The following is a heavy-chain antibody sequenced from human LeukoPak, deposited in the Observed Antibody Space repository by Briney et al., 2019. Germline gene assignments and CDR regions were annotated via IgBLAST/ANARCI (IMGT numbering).Heavy chain of an antibody. J-gene: IGHJ4*02. V-gene: IGHV1-69*02. CDR3: AAGCSSSWFYY. D-gene: IGHD6-13*01. Sequence: SVKVSCKASGGTFSSYTISWVRQAPGQGLEWMGRIIPILGIANYAQKFQGRVTITADKSTSTAYMELSSLRSEDTAVYYCAAGCSSSWFYYWGQGTLVTVSS. CDR2: IIPILGIA. CDR1: GGTFSSYT.